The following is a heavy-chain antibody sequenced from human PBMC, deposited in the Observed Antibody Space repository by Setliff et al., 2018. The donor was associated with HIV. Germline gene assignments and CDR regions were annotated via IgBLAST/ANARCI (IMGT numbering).Heavy chain of an antibody. J-gene: IGHJ4*02. CDR3: ARDLDYYFDY. Sequence: GGSLRLSCAASGFTFNNYWMAWVRQAPGKGLEWVGNINQDGSEKNYVDSVKGRFSISRDNAENSLYLQMNSLRAEDTAVYYCARDLDYYFDYWGQGTLVTVSS. D-gene: IGHD1-1*01. CDR2: INQDGSEK. CDR1: GFTFNNYW. V-gene: IGHV3-7*01.